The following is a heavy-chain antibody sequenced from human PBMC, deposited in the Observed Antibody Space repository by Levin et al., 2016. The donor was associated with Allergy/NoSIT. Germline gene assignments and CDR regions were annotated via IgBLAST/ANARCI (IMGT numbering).Heavy chain of an antibody. CDR3: ARDFNNWSPPPGY. Sequence: WIRQPPGKGLEWVSYISSSGSTIYYADSVKGRFTISRDNAKNSLYLQMNSLRAEDTAVYYCARDFNNWSPPPGYWGQGTLVTVSS. V-gene: IGHV3-11*01. J-gene: IGHJ4*02. D-gene: IGHD1-1*01. CDR2: ISSSGSTI.